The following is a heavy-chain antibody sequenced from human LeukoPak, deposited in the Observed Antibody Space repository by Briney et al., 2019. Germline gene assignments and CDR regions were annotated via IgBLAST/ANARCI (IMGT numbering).Heavy chain of an antibody. CDR1: SGSFSGYY. CDR3: ARGGGYKWNYDVWFDP. V-gene: IGHV4-34*01. Sequence: SQTLSLTCAVYSGSFSGYYWSWIRQPPGKGLEWIGEINHSGSTNYNPSLKSRVTISVDTSKNQFSLKLSSVTAADTAVYYCARGGGYKWNYDVWFDPWGQGTLVTVSS. D-gene: IGHD1-7*01. CDR2: INHSGST. J-gene: IGHJ5*02.